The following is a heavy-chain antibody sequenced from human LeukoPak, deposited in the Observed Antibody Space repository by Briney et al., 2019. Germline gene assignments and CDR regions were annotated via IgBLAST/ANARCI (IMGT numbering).Heavy chain of an antibody. J-gene: IGHJ3*02. CDR1: GFTFDDYA. V-gene: IGHV3-9*01. D-gene: IGHD4-17*01. Sequence: GGSLRLSCAASGFTFDDYAMPWVRQAPGKGLEWVSGISWNSGSIGYADSVKGRFTISRDNAKNSLYLQMNSLRAEDTALYYCAKDPIHDYGDYIAAFDIWGQGTMVTVSS. CDR3: AKDPIHDYGDYIAAFDI. CDR2: ISWNSGSI.